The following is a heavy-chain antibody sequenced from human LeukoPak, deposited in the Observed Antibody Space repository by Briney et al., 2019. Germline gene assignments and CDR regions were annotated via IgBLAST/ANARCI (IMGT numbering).Heavy chain of an antibody. Sequence: RSETLSLTCIVSGGSISIYYWNWIRQPPGKGLEWIGYIYNSGSTDYNLSLKRRVTISADTSKNQFSLKLTSVTAADTAVYYCARDRELGSWGQGILVTVSS. V-gene: IGHV4-59*01. D-gene: IGHD3-16*01. CDR2: IYNSGST. CDR1: GGSISIYY. CDR3: ARDRELGS. J-gene: IGHJ5*02.